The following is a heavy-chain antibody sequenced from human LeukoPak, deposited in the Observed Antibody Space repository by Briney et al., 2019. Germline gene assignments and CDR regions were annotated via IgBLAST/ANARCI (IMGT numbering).Heavy chain of an antibody. CDR3: ARDSAYCGGDCYPVSYFYGMDV. Sequence: GGSLRLSCAASGFTFSSNYMNWGRQAPGKGLEWVSSISASGRSIYYADSVKGRFTTSRDNAKNSLYLQMNSLRAEDTAVYYCARDSAYCGGDCYPVSYFYGMDVWGQGTTVTVSS. CDR1: GFTFSSNY. CDR2: ISASGRSI. V-gene: IGHV3-21*01. J-gene: IGHJ6*02. D-gene: IGHD2-21*02.